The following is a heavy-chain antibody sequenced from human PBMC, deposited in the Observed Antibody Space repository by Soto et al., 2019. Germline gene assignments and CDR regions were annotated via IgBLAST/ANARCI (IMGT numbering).Heavy chain of an antibody. Sequence: GGPLRLYCTASGFTFSSSWMYWFRQAPGKGLVWVSGISGDGGTTTHADSVKGRFTISRDNAKNTLYLQMNSLRVEDTAVYYCARAGLLASGDYWGQGTLVTVSS. J-gene: IGHJ4*02. CDR3: ARAGLLASGDY. CDR1: GFTFSSSW. V-gene: IGHV3-74*01. D-gene: IGHD1-26*01. CDR2: ISGDGGTT.